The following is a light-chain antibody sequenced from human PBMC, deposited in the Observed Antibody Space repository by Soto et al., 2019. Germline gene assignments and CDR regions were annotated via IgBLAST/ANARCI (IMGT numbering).Light chain of an antibody. V-gene: IGKV3-11*01. Sequence: EIVLTQSPATLSLSPGERASRSCRASQSVSSYLAWYQQKPGQAPRLLIYDASNRATGIPARFSGSGSGTDFTLTISSLEPEDFAVYYCQQRSSWPLISFGQGTRVEIK. CDR3: QQRSSWPLIS. CDR2: DAS. CDR1: QSVSSY. J-gene: IGKJ5*01.